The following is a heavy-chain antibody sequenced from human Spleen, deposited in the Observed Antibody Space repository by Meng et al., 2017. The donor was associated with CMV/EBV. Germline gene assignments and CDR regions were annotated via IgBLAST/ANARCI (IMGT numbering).Heavy chain of an antibody. CDR2: IYHSEST. J-gene: IGHJ4*02. D-gene: IGHD2-21*02. CDR3: ARIERRRILKYCGSDCSTTDY. V-gene: IGHV4-4*02. CDR1: SDL. Sequence: SDLWTWVRQVPGKGLEWIREIYHSESTNYNPSIKNRVTITVNKFKNQYSLKLGSVTAADTAVYYCARIERRRILKYCGSDCSTTDYWGQGTLVTVSS.